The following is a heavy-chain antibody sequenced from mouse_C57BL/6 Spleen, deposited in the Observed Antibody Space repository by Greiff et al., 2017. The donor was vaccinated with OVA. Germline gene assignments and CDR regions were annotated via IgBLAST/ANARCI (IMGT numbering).Heavy chain of an antibody. CDR1: GYSITSGYY. J-gene: IGHJ2*01. V-gene: IGHV3-6*01. CDR3: AREFLFYYAFDD. Sequence: EESGPGLVKPSQSLSLTCSVTGYSITSGYYWNWIRQFPGNKLEWMGYISYDGSNNYNPSLKNRISITRDTSKNQFFLKLNSVTTEDTATYYCAREFLFYYAFDDWGQGTTLTVSS. D-gene: IGHD1-1*01. CDR2: ISYDGSN.